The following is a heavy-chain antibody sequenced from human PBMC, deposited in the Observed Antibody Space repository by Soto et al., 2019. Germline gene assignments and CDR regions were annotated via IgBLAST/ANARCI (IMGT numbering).Heavy chain of an antibody. V-gene: IGHV1-8*01. CDR2: MNPNSGNT. J-gene: IGHJ6*02. D-gene: IGHD4-17*01. Sequence: ASVKVSCKASGYTFTSYDIDWVRQATGQGLEWKGWMNPNSGNTGYAQKIKDKITMTRNTSISTAYMDLSSLRSEDTAVYYCARERSYGMDVWGQGTTVTVSS. CDR1: GYTFTSYD. CDR3: ARERSYGMDV.